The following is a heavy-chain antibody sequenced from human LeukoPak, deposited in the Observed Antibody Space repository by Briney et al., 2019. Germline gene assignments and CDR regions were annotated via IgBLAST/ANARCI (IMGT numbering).Heavy chain of an antibody. CDR2: IFSGGTT. V-gene: IGHV3-53*01. CDR1: GFTFSTRP. CDR3: AREGNYYDMDV. Sequence: GGSLRLSCSASGFTFSTRPMHWVRQAPGKGLEWVSVIFSGGTTYYADSVKGRFTISRDNSKNTLYLQMNSLRAEDTAVYYCAREGNYYDMDVWGQGTTVTVSS. J-gene: IGHJ6*02.